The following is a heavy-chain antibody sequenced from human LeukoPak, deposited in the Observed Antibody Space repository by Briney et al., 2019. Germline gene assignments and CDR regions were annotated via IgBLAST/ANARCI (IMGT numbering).Heavy chain of an antibody. CDR2: KYYSGSA. CDR3: ATPYCSSISCLDVFNM. V-gene: IGHV4-59*12. Sequence: PGGSLRLSCAASGFTFSTYNMNWVRQAPGKGLEWIGYKYYSGSAKYNPSLKSRLTISIDTSKNQFSLQLSSVTAADTATYYCATPYCSSISCLDVFNMWGQGTRVTVSS. CDR1: GFTFSTYN. J-gene: IGHJ3*02. D-gene: IGHD2-2*01.